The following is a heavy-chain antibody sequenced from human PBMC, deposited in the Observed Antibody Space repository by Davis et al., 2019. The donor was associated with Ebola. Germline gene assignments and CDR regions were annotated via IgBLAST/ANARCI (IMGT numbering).Heavy chain of an antibody. Sequence: SGTLSLTVAVHGGSFSGYYWSWIRQPPGKGLEWSGEINHSGSTNDNPSLKSRVTISVDTSKNQFSLKLSSVTAADTAVYYCARFYSSSSRGFDYWGQGTLVTVSS. CDR1: GGSFSGYY. J-gene: IGHJ4*02. CDR3: ARFYSSSSRGFDY. V-gene: IGHV4-34*01. D-gene: IGHD6-13*01. CDR2: INHSGST.